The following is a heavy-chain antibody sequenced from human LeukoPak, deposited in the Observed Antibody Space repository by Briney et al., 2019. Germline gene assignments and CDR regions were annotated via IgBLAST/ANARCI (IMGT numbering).Heavy chain of an antibody. J-gene: IGHJ5*02. V-gene: IGHV3-7*03. Sequence: PGGSLRLSCEGSAFIFSGHWMNWVRQTPGKGLEWVASIKEDGSERQYVDSVKGRFSISRDNTKGSLFLQLNSLRAEDTAVYYCAREYNWNYGRFDPWGQGTLVTVSS. CDR1: AFIFSGHW. CDR3: AREYNWNYGRFDP. CDR2: IKEDGSER. D-gene: IGHD1-7*01.